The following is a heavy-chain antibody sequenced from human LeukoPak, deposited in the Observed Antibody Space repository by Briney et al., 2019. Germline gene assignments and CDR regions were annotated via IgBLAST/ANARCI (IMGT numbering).Heavy chain of an antibody. CDR1: GFTFSSYA. D-gene: IGHD4-17*01. CDR2: ISYDGSNK. CDR3: ARAIGLRWERGYFDY. V-gene: IGHV3-30-3*01. J-gene: IGHJ4*02. Sequence: GRSLRLSCAASGFTFSSYAMHWVRQAPGKGLEWVAVISYDGSNKYYADSVKGRFTISRDNSKNTLYLQMNSLRAEDTAVYYCARAIGLRWERGYFDYWGQGTLVTVSS.